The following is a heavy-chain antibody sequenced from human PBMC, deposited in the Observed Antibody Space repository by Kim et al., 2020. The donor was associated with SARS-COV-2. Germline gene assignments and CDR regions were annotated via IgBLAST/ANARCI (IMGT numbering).Heavy chain of an antibody. Sequence: GGSLRLSCATSGFTFSDYYMSWIRQAPGKGLEWVSYISSSGNTIYYADSVKGRFTISRDNAKNSLYLQINSLRVEDTAVYYCASAHCSTTYCYKGTYFYYGMDVWGHGTTVTVSS. V-gene: IGHV3-11*01. CDR2: ISSSGNTI. CDR3: ASAHCSTTYCYKGTYFYYGMDV. J-gene: IGHJ6*02. D-gene: IGHD2-2*02. CDR1: GFTFSDYY.